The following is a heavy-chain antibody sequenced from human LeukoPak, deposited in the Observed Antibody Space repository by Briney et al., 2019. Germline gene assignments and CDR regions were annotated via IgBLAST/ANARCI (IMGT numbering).Heavy chain of an antibody. D-gene: IGHD4-17*01. Sequence: GRSLRLSCAASGFTFSSYGMHWVRQAPGKGLEWVAVISYDGSNKYYADSVKGRFTISRDSSKNTLYLQMNSLRAEDTAVYYCAKDLRSPGDYAFDYWGQGTLVTVSS. J-gene: IGHJ4*02. CDR3: AKDLRSPGDYAFDY. V-gene: IGHV3-30*18. CDR2: ISYDGSNK. CDR1: GFTFSSYG.